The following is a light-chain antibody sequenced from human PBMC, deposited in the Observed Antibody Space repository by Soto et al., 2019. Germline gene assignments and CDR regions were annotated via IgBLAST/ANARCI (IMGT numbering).Light chain of an antibody. J-gene: IGKJ1*01. CDR2: GAS. CDR1: QSVPGNY. CDR3: HQSTSPPWT. V-gene: IGKV3-20*01. Sequence: DIVLTQSPGTLSVSPGEGATLSCRASQSVPGNYLAWLQQKPGQSPRLLIYGASNRATGIPDRFRGSGSGTDFTLTISRVESEDFAVYYCHQSTSPPWTVGQGTKVETK.